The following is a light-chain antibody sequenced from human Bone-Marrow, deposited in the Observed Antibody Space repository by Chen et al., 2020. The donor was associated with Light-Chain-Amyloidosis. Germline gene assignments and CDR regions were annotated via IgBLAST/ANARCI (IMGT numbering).Light chain of an antibody. V-gene: IGKV2D-29*02. Sequence: ILMSPTPLSLSVTPGQPASLSCKSSQSLLHSDGKTYLFWYLHKSGQSPQLLIYEVSHRFSGVPDRFSGSGSGTDFTLKISRVEAEDVGVYYCRQTMHLPYTFGQGTKLEIK. CDR3: RQTMHLPYT. CDR1: QSLLHSDGKTY. J-gene: IGKJ2*01. CDR2: EVS.